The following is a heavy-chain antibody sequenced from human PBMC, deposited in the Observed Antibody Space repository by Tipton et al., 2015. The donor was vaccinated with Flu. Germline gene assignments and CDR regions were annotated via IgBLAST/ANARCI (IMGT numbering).Heavy chain of an antibody. Sequence: QVQLVQSGGGLVKPGGSLRLSCAASGFTFSDYYMSWIRQAPGKGLEWVSHISSSGSTINYADSVKGRFTISRDNAKSSLYLQMNSLRAEDTAVYYCARDHPKTITVLGEITDYIGMAVRGQGTTVTVSS. V-gene: IGHV3-11*01. CDR3: ARDHPKTITVLGEITDYIGMAV. J-gene: IGHJ6*02. CDR1: GFTFSDYY. D-gene: IGHD3-3*01. CDR2: ISSSGSTI.